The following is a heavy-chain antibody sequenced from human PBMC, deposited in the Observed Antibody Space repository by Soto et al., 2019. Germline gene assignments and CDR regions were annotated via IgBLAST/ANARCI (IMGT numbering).Heavy chain of an antibody. CDR1: GGSISSGGYS. CDR3: ARSSPDLWSGLYYFDY. D-gene: IGHD3-3*01. Sequence: SETLSLTCAVSGGSISSGGYSWSWIRQPPGKGLEWIGYIYHSGSTYYNPSLKSRVTISVDRSKNQFSLKLSSVTAADTAVYYCARSSPDLWSGLYYFDYWGQGTLVTVSS. J-gene: IGHJ4*02. CDR2: IYHSGST. V-gene: IGHV4-30-2*01.